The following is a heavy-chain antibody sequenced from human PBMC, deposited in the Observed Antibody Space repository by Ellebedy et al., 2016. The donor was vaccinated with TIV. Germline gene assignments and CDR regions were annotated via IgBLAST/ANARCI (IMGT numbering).Heavy chain of an antibody. V-gene: IGHV3-23*01. CDR3: AKDRDDDGDYVFDS. CDR2: ISRSGDST. J-gene: IGHJ4*02. Sequence: GGSLRLXCTASGFTFSNYVMGWVRQAPGKGLKWVSGISRSGDSTYYADSVKGRFTISRDNRKNTLYLQMNSLRAEDTAVYYCAKDRDDDGDYVFDSWGQGSPVTVSS. D-gene: IGHD4-17*01. CDR1: GFTFSNYV.